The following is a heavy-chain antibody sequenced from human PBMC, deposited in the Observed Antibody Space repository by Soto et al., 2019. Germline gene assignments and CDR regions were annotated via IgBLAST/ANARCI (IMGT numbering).Heavy chain of an antibody. D-gene: IGHD3-16*01. CDR3: AKDQGGGAGDY. CDR2: ISYDGSNK. CDR1: GFTFSSYG. J-gene: IGHJ4*02. Sequence: QVQLVESGGGVVQPGRSLRLSCAASGFTFSSYGMHWVRQSPGKGLEWVAVISYDGSNKYYADSVKARFTISRDNSKNTLYLQMNSLRAEDTAVYYCAKDQGGGAGDYWGQGTLVTVSS. V-gene: IGHV3-30*18.